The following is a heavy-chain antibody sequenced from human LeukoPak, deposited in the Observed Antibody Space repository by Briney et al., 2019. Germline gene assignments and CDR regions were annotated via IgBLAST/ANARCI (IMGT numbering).Heavy chain of an antibody. CDR3: ARDRRPGSRKPRHWFDP. Sequence: VGSLSLSCAASGFTFSSEWMGWVRQAPGGGLEWGANIKQDGSETYYVGSVKGGFTISRDNDNNSLYLQMNSLRAEDTAVYYCARDRRPGSRKPRHWFDPWGQGTLVTVSS. CDR1: GFTFSSEW. CDR2: IKQDGSET. J-gene: IGHJ5*02. D-gene: IGHD3-10*01. V-gene: IGHV3-7*03.